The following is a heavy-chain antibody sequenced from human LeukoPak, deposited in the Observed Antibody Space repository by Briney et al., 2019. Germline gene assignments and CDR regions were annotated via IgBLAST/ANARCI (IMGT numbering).Heavy chain of an antibody. CDR2: IRYDGTNK. CDR1: GFIFSDYW. V-gene: IGHV3-30*02. J-gene: IGHJ5*02. D-gene: IGHD6-6*01. Sequence: GGSLRLSCAPSGFIFSDYWFHWVRQAPGKGLEWVAFIRYDGTNKYYADSVKGRFTISRDNSKNTVFLQMNSLRAEDTAVYYCAKDNGGSRSSPSLPWGQGTLVTVSS. CDR3: AKDNGGSRSSPSLP.